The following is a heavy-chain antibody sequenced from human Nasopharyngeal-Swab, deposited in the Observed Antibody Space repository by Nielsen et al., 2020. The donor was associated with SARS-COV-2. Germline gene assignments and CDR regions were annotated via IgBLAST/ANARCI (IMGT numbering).Heavy chain of an antibody. D-gene: IGHD6-19*01. J-gene: IGHJ3*02. V-gene: IGHV3-66*01. CDR3: ARDTSGRDAFDI. CDR2: IYSGGST. Sequence: WIRQPPGKGLEWVSVIYSGGSTYYADSVKGRFTIFRDNSKNTLYLQMNSLRAEDTAVYYCARDTSGRDAFDIWGQGTMVTVSS.